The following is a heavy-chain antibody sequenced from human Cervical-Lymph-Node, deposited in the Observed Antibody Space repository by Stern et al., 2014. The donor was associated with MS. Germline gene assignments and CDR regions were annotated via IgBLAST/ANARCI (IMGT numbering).Heavy chain of an antibody. CDR2: IDWDDDK. CDR1: GFSLSNGMR. Sequence: QITLKESGPALVKPTQTLTLTCTFSGFSLSNGMRVSWIRQPPGKALEWLARIDWDDDKFYSASLKTRLSIFKDTSKNQVVLLMTNMDPGDTGTYYCARSKKEGRTAWDFDYWGQGTVVTVSS. D-gene: IGHD5-18*01. J-gene: IGHJ4*02. V-gene: IGHV2-70*04. CDR3: ARSKKEGRTAWDFDY.